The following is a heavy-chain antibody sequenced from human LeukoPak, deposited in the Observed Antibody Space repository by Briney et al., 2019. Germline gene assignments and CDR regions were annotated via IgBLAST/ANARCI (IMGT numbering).Heavy chain of an antibody. V-gene: IGHV3-7*03. CDR1: GFTFGKYW. CDR3: ARDLPGTP. Sequence: GGSLRLSCVASGFTFGKYWMSWVRQAPGKGLEWVANIKLDGSEKNYVDSVKGRFTISRDNTKNSLYLQMNSLRVEDTAVFYCARDLPGTPWGQGTLVTVSS. J-gene: IGHJ4*02. CDR2: IKLDGSEK. D-gene: IGHD6-13*01.